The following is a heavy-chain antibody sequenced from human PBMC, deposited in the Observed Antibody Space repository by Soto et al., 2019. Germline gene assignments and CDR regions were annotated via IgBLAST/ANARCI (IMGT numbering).Heavy chain of an antibody. D-gene: IGHD3-10*01. V-gene: IGHV1-18*01. CDR2: ISGYSGNT. CDR3: ARELPSIVRGIIMGYYGMDV. CDR1: GYTFTSNG. J-gene: IGHJ6*02. Sequence: ASVKVSCKASGYTFTSNGISWVRQAPGQGLEWMGWISGYSGNTNYAKKFQGRVTMTTDTPSSTAYMELRSLRSDDTAVYYCARELPSIVRGIIMGYYGMDVWGQGTTVTVSS.